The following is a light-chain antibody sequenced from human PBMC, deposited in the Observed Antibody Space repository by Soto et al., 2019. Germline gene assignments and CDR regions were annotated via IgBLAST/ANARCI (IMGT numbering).Light chain of an antibody. CDR3: QQYGSSGT. CDR2: GAS. Sequence: IVVTQSPCRRSLSPEKRDTLSWRASQSVSNNYLAWYQQNPGQAPRLLIYGASNRATGIPDRFSGSGSGTDLTLTISRLEPEDFAVYYCQQYGSSGTFGQGTKVDIK. V-gene: IGKV3-20*01. CDR1: QSVSNNY. J-gene: IGKJ1*01.